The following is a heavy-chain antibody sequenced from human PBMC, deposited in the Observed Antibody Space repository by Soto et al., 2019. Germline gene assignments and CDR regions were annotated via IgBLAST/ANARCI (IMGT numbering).Heavy chain of an antibody. CDR3: ARAGPGQHYFDY. CDR2: IYYSGST. D-gene: IGHD2-21*01. Sequence: TSETVSLTCTVSGGSISSGGYYWSWIRQHPGKGLEWIGYIYYSGSTYYNPSLKSRVTISVDTSKNQFSLKLSSVTAADTAVYYCARAGPGQHYFDYWGQGTLVTVSS. J-gene: IGHJ4*02. CDR1: GGSISSGGYY. V-gene: IGHV4-31*03.